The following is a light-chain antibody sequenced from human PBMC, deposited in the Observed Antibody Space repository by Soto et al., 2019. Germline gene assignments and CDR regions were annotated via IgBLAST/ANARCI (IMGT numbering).Light chain of an antibody. V-gene: IGKV1-9*01. J-gene: IGKJ4*01. Sequence: IQLTQSPSSLSASVGDRVTITCRASQDIRSFLAWYQQKPGKAPKVLISGASTLQSGVPSRFSGSGSGTDFTLTISCLQPEDFATYHCQQLNSYPLTFGGGTKVEIK. CDR1: QDIRSF. CDR2: GAS. CDR3: QQLNSYPLT.